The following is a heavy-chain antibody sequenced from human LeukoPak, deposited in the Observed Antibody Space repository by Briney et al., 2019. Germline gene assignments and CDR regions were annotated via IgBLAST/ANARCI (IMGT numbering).Heavy chain of an antibody. CDR2: INHSGST. Sequence: PSETLSLTCAVYGGSFSGYYWSWIRQPPGKGLEWIGEINHSGSTNYNPSLKSRVTISVDTSKNQSSLKLSSVTAADTAVYYCARAEVAGYYYGSGSYYQVWGQGTLVTVSS. J-gene: IGHJ4*02. V-gene: IGHV4-34*01. CDR1: GGSFSGYY. CDR3: ARAEVAGYYYGSGSYYQV. D-gene: IGHD3-10*01.